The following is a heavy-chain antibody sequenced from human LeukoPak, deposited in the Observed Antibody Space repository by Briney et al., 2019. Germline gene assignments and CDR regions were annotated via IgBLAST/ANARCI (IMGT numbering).Heavy chain of an antibody. CDR1: GLSFSSYG. J-gene: IGHJ4*02. CDR2: VSDDGSDK. CDR3: AKDGPYTSSFDY. V-gene: IGHV3-30*18. D-gene: IGHD6-13*01. Sequence: GRSLRLSCAGAGLSFSSYGMHWVRQAPGKGLEWVAVVSDDGSDKYYADSAKGRFTISRDNSKNTLYLQMNSLRGEDTAVYYCAKDGPYTSSFDYWGQGTLVTVSS.